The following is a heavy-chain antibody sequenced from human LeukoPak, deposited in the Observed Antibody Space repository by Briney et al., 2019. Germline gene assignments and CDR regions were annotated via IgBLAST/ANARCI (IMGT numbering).Heavy chain of an antibody. CDR3: AKDRGVNNYYGSGSSIDY. J-gene: IGHJ4*02. D-gene: IGHD3-10*01. V-gene: IGHV3-23*01. CDR2: ISGSGGST. Sequence: GGSLRLSCAASGFTFSSYAMSWVRQAPGKGLEWVSAISGSGGSTYYADSVKGRFTISRDNSKNTLYLQMNSLRAEDTAVYYCAKDRGVNNYYGSGSSIDYWGQGTLVTVSS. CDR1: GFTFSSYA.